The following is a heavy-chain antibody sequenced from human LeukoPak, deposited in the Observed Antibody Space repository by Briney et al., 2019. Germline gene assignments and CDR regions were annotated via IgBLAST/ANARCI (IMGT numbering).Heavy chain of an antibody. CDR1: GGSFSGYY. CDR3: ARVRITIFGVVINYGMDV. V-gene: IGHV4-34*01. J-gene: IGHJ6*02. D-gene: IGHD3-3*01. CDR2: INHSGST. Sequence: SETLSLTCAVYGGSFSGYYWSWIRQPPGKGLEWIGEINHSGSTNYNPSLKSRVTISVDTSKNQFPLKLSSVTAADTAVYYCARVRITIFGVVINYGMDVWGQGTTVTVSS.